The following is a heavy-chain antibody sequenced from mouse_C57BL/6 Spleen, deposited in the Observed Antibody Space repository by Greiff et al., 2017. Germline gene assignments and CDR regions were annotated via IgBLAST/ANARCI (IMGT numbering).Heavy chain of an antibody. V-gene: IGHV1-50*01. D-gene: IGHD1-1*01. J-gene: IGHJ3*01. Sequence: QVQLQQSGAELVKPGASVKLSCKASGYTFTSYWMQWVKQRPGQGLEWIGEIDPSDSYTNYNQKFKGKATLTVDTSSSTAYMQLSSLTSEDSAVYYCARKGDYYGWFAYWGQGTLVTVSA. CDR3: ARKGDYYGWFAY. CDR2: IDPSDSYT. CDR1: GYTFTSYW.